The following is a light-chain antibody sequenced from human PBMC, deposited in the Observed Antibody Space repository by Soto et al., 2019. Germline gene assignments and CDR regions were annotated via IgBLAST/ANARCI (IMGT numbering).Light chain of an antibody. CDR3: SSYAGSSARVV. Sequence: QSALTQPASVSGSPGQSITISCTGTNSDVGGYNFVSWYQQHPGKAPKVIIYDVTNRPSGVSNRFSGSKSGNTASLTISGLQAEDEADYYCSSYAGSSARVVFGGGTKLTVL. V-gene: IGLV2-14*03. CDR1: NSDVGGYNF. CDR2: DVT. J-gene: IGLJ2*01.